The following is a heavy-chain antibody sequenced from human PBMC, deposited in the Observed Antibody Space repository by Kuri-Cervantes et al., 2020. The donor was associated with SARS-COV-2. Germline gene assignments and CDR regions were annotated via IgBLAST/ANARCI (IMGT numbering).Heavy chain of an antibody. J-gene: IGHJ4*02. Sequence: GESLKISCAASGFTFSSYWMHWVRQAPGKGLVWVSKINIDGNTANYADSVKGRFTISRDNSKNTLYLQMNSLRAEDTAVYYCATELTYSSGWYGVWDYWGQGTLVTVSS. CDR1: GFTFSSYW. D-gene: IGHD6-19*01. V-gene: IGHV3-74*01. CDR3: ATELTYSSGWYGVWDY. CDR2: INIDGNTA.